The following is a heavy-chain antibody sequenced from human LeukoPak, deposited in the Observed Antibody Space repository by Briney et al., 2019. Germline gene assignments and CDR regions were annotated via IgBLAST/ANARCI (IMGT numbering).Heavy chain of an antibody. CDR2: ISSAGTTK. V-gene: IGHV3-48*03. CDR1: GFTFSSYE. J-gene: IGHJ5*02. Sequence: GGSLRLSCAASGFTFSSYEMNWVRQAPGKGLEWISYISSAGTTKIYADSVKGRFTISRDNAKNSLYLQMNSLRAEDTAVYYCARDYWFDPWGHGTLVTVSS. CDR3: ARDYWFDP.